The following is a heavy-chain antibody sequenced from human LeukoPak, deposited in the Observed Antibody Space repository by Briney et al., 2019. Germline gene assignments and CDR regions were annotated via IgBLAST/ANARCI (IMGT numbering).Heavy chain of an antibody. V-gene: IGHV3-21*06. D-gene: IGHD6-19*01. Sequence: GGSLRLSCAASGFTFSSYAIQWVRQAPGKGLEWVSSISSSGSYIYYADSVKGRFTISRDNAKNSLDLQMNSLRVEDTAVYDCARLQWLQTGRDFLDYWGQGTLVTVSS. J-gene: IGHJ4*02. CDR1: GFTFSSYA. CDR3: ARLQWLQTGRDFLDY. CDR2: ISSSGSYI.